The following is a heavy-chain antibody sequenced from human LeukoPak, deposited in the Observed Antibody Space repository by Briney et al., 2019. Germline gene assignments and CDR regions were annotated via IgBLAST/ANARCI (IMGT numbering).Heavy chain of an antibody. CDR3: AKDDVEQQLVLDAFDI. J-gene: IGHJ3*02. D-gene: IGHD6-13*01. CDR1: GFTFSSYG. CDR2: ISGSGGST. V-gene: IGHV3-23*01. Sequence: GGSLRLSCAASGFTFSSYGMHWVRQAPGKGLEWVSAISGSGGSTYYADSVKGRFTISRDNSKNTLYLQMNSLRAEDTAVYYCAKDDVEQQLVLDAFDIWGQGTMVTVSS.